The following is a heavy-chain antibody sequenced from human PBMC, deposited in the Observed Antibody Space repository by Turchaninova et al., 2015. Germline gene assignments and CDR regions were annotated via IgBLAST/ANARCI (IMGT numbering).Heavy chain of an antibody. CDR3: AKDEYQLLYRRGNNFDY. D-gene: IGHD2-2*02. CDR1: GFTFSSYG. CDR2: KSNDGRKK. Sequence: QVQLVESGGGVVQPGRSLRLSCAVSGFTFSSYGMHWVRQAPGKGVGGGAVKSNDGRKKYYTESVKVRFTISRDNAKNTLYLQMNSLRAEDTAVYYCAKDEYQLLYRRGNNFDYWGQGTLVTVSS. J-gene: IGHJ4*02. V-gene: IGHV3-30*18.